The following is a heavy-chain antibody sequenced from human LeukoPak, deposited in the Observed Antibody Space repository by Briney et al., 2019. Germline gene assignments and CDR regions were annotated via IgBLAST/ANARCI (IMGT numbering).Heavy chain of an antibody. Sequence: ASVKVSCKASGYTSTSYGISWVRQAPGQGLEWMGWISAYNGNTNYAQKLRGRVTMTTDTSTSTAYMELSRLRSDDTAVYFCARVIGFGELSLGHWGQGTLVTVSS. V-gene: IGHV1-18*01. J-gene: IGHJ4*02. CDR2: ISAYNGNT. CDR3: ARVIGFGELSLGH. D-gene: IGHD3-10*01. CDR1: GYTSTSYG.